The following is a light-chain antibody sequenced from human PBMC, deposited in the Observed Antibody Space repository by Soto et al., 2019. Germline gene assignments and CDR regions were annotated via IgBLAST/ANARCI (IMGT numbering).Light chain of an antibody. J-gene: IGKJ1*01. V-gene: IGKV3-15*01. CDR1: QSVSGK. CDR2: DAS. CDR3: QQYGSSTRT. Sequence: IVMTQSPAILSVSPGERATLSCRASQSVSGKLAWYQQKPGQAPRLLIYDASTRATGIPARLSGSGSGTELTLTISSMQSEDFEVYYCQQYGSSTRTFGHGTKVDIK.